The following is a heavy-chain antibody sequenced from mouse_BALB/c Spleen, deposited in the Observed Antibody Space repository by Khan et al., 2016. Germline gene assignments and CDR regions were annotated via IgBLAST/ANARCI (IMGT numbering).Heavy chain of an antibody. CDR2: ISYSGST. D-gene: IGHD2-4*01. J-gene: IGHJ2*01. CDR3: ARYYDYYFDY. Sequence: EVQLVESGPGLVKPSQSLSLTCTVTGYSITSDYAWNWIRQFPGNKLEWMGYISYSGSTSYNPSLKSRISITRDTSKNQFFLQLNSVTTEDTATXYCARYYDYYFDYWGQGTTLTVSS. V-gene: IGHV3-2*02. CDR1: GYSITSDYA.